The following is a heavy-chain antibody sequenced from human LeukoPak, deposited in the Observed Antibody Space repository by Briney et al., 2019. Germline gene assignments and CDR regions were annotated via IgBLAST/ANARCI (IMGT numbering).Heavy chain of an antibody. J-gene: IGHJ6*03. CDR2: IYHSGST. D-gene: IGHD1-26*01. Sequence: PSETLSLTCTVSSYSISSGYYWGWIRQPPGKGLEWIGSIYHSGSTYYNPSLKSRVTISVDTSKNQFSLKLSSVTAADTAVYYCAAASGSYYYYYMDVWGKGTTVTVSS. CDR1: SYSISSGYY. CDR3: AAASGSYYYYYMDV. V-gene: IGHV4-38-2*02.